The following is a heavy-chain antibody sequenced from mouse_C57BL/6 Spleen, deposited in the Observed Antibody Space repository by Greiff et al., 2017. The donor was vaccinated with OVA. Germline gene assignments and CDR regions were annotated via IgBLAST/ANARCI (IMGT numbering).Heavy chain of an antibody. CDR1: GFNIKDDY. CDR3: TTSSGYHYAMDY. D-gene: IGHD3-2*02. CDR2: IDPENGDT. V-gene: IGHV14-4*01. Sequence: VQLQQSGAELVRPGASVKLSCTASGFNIKDDYMHWVKQRPEQGLEWIGWIDPENGDTAYASKFQGKATITADTSSNTAYLQLSSLTSEDTAVYYCTTSSGYHYAMDYWGQGTSVTVSS. J-gene: IGHJ4*01.